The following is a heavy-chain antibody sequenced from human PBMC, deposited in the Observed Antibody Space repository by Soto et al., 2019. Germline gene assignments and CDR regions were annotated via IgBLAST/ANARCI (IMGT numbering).Heavy chain of an antibody. J-gene: IGHJ6*03. V-gene: IGHV3-33*01. Sequence: GGSLRLSCAASGFTFSTYAMHWVRQAPGKGPEWMAVISFDGSNKYYVDSVRGRFSISRDNSKNTLYLQMNSLRAEDTAVYYCAREGGVQGSRFLEWEPGYYMDVWAKGTMVTVSS. CDR1: GFTFSTYA. CDR2: ISFDGSNK. CDR3: AREGGVQGSRFLEWEPGYYMDV. D-gene: IGHD3-3*01.